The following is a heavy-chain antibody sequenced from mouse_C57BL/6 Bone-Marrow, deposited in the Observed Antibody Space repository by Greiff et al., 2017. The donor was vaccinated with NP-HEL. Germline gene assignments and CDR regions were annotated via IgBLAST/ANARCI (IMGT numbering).Heavy chain of an antibody. Sequence: EVQLQQSGPELVKPGASVKISCKASGYTFTDYYMNWVKQSHGKSLEWIGDINPNNGGTSYNQKFKGKATLTVAKSSSTAYMELRSLTSEDSAVYYCARSGYDYYGYAMDYWGQGTSVTVSS. V-gene: IGHV1-26*01. D-gene: IGHD1-1*01. CDR1: GYTFTDYY. J-gene: IGHJ4*01. CDR2: INPNNGGT. CDR3: ARSGYDYYGYAMDY.